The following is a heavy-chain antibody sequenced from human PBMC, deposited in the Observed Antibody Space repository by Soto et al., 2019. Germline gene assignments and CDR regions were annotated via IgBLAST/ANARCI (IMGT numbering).Heavy chain of an antibody. D-gene: IGHD6-13*01. CDR3: ASRESGGYSSSLPHDY. J-gene: IGHJ4*02. CDR1: GFTFSSYA. Sequence: QVQLVESGGGVVQPGRSLRLSCAASGFTFSSYAMHWVRQAPGKGLEWVAVISYDGSNKYYADSVKGRFTISRDNSKNTLYLQMNSLRAEDTAVYYCASRESGGYSSSLPHDYWGQGTLVTVSS. CDR2: ISYDGSNK. V-gene: IGHV3-30-3*01.